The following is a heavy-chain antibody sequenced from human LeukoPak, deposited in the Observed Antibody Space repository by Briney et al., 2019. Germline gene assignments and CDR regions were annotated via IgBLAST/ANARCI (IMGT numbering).Heavy chain of an antibody. J-gene: IGHJ5*02. V-gene: IGHV3-7*01. CDR2: IKQDGSEK. CDR3: ARGDKQLVFNRYKGGFDP. Sequence: GGSLRLACAASGFTFSSYWMSWVRQAPGKGLEWVANIKQDGSEKYYVDSVKGRFTISRDNAKNSLYLQMNSLRAEDTAVYYCARGDKQLVFNRYKGGFDPWGQGTLVTVSS. CDR1: GFTFSSYW. D-gene: IGHD6-13*01.